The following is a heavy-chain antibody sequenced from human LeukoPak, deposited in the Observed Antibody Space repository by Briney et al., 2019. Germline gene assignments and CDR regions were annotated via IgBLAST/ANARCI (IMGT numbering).Heavy chain of an antibody. Sequence: PGGSLRLSCAASGFTFSSYWMSWVRQAPGKGLEWVSYISSSSSTIYYADSVRGRFTISRDNAKNSLYLQLNSLRAKDTAVYYCAREPDSSSSDYFDYWGQGTLVTVSS. CDR1: GFTFSSYW. V-gene: IGHV3-48*04. J-gene: IGHJ4*02. CDR3: AREPDSSSSDYFDY. CDR2: ISSSSSTI. D-gene: IGHD6-6*01.